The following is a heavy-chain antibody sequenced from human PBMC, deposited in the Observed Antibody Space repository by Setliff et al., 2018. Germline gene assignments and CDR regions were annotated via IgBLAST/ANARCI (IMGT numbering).Heavy chain of an antibody. CDR1: GFTLSNAW. CDR3: ASNLDGGKLPPSVGFDY. J-gene: IGHJ4*02. Sequence: GGSLRLSCAASGFTLSNAWMSWVRQAPGKGLEWVGRIKNKNDGETADYAAPVKGRFTISRDNSKNTLYLQMNSLRAEDTAVYYCASNLDGGKLPPSVGFDYWGQGTLVTVS. CDR2: IKNKNDGETA. D-gene: IGHD2-15*01. V-gene: IGHV3-15*05.